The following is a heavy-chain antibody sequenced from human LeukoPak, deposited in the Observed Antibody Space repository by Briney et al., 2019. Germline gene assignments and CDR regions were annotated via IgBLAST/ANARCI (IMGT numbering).Heavy chain of an antibody. V-gene: IGHV4-59*08. D-gene: IGHD3-10*01. Sequence: SETLSLTCTVSGGSISSYFWNWIRQPPGKGLEWIGYIYYSGSTNYNPSLKSRVTISVDTSKNQFSLTLSSVTAADTAIYYCVRWDYYGSGSRRLDYWGQGTLVTVSS. J-gene: IGHJ4*02. CDR2: IYYSGST. CDR1: GGSISSYF. CDR3: VRWDYYGSGSRRLDY.